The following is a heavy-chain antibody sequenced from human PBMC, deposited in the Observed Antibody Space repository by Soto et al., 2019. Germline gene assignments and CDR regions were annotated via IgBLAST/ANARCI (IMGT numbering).Heavy chain of an antibody. CDR1: GYTFNRYG. CDR2: ISGYNGNI. Sequence: QVQLVQSGDEVKQPGASVKVSCTASGYTFNRYGLRWVRQAPGQGLEWMGWISGYNGNIKNAQKYQDRVTMTTDTSTSTADMERRSLRSDDTAVYYRARQGATILNGMDVWGQGTTVTVSS. J-gene: IGHJ6*02. CDR3: ARQGATILNGMDV. V-gene: IGHV1-18*01. D-gene: IGHD2-15*01.